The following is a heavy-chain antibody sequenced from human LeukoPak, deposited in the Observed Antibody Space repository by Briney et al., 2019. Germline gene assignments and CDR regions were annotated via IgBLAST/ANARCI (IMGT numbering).Heavy chain of an antibody. J-gene: IGHJ6*03. CDR2: ISGSGGST. CDR1: GFTFNDYG. CDR3: AKGGPLLYYYYYYMDV. Sequence: GGSLRLSCAASGFTFNDYGMSWVRQAPGKGLEWVSAISGSGGSTYYADSVKGRFTISRDNSKNTLYLQMNSLRAEDTAVYYCAKGGPLLYYYYYYMDVWGKGTTVTVSS. V-gene: IGHV3-23*01. D-gene: IGHD2-15*01.